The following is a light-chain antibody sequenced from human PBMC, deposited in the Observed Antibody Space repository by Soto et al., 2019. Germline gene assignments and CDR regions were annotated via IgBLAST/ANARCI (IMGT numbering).Light chain of an antibody. J-gene: IGKJ1*01. CDR1: QSVSSN. CDR2: GAS. CDR3: QEYDIRPT. Sequence: ERATLSCRASQSVSSNLAWYQQKPGQAPRLLIYGASTRATGIPARFSGSGSGTEFTLTICFLQSEDFAVYYGQEYDIRPTF. V-gene: IGKV3-15*01.